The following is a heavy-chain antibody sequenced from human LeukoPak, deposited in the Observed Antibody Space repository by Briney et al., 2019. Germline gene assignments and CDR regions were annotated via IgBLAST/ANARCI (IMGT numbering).Heavy chain of an antibody. CDR1: GGSVSSGSYY. Sequence: SETLSLTCTVSGGSVSSGSYYWSWIRQPPGKGLEWIGSIYYSGSTNYNPSLKSRVTISVDTSKNQFSLKLSSVTAADTAVYYCARDLGAAAGSWGRWFDPWGQGTLVTV. D-gene: IGHD6-13*01. V-gene: IGHV4-61*01. CDR2: IYYSGST. J-gene: IGHJ5*02. CDR3: ARDLGAAAGSWGRWFDP.